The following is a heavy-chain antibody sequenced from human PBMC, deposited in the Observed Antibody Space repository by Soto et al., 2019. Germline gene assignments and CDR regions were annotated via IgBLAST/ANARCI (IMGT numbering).Heavy chain of an antibody. Sequence: GASVKVSCKASGYTFTGYYMHWVRQAPGQGLEWMGWINPNSGGTTYAQKFQGRVTMTRDTSIGTAYMELSRLRSDDTAVYYCAREPTNYYYGMDVWGQGTTVTVS. CDR2: INPNSGGT. V-gene: IGHV1-2*02. CDR3: AREPTNYYYGMDV. CDR1: GYTFTGYY. J-gene: IGHJ6*02.